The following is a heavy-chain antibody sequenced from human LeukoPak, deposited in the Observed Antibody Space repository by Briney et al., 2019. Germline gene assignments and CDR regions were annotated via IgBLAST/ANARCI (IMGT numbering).Heavy chain of an antibody. CDR2: IYYSGST. CDR1: GGSISSYY. Sequence: SETLSLTCTVSGGSISSYYWSWIRQPPGKGLEWIGYIYYSGSTNYNPSLKSRVTISVDTSKNQFSLKLSSVTAADTAVYYCARASLVWYSSSWHFDYWGQGTLVTVSS. CDR3: ARASLVWYSSSWHFDY. V-gene: IGHV4-59*01. J-gene: IGHJ4*02. D-gene: IGHD6-13*01.